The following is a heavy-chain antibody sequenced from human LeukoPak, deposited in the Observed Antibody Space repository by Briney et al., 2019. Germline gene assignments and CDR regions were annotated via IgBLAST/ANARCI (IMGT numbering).Heavy chain of an antibody. J-gene: IGHJ6*03. D-gene: IGHD6-13*01. V-gene: IGHV5-51*01. Sequence: GESLKLSCKTSGYSFTTYWIAWVRQMPGKGLEWMGIIYPGDSDTRYSPSFQGQVTISADKSITSAYLQRSSLKASDTAMYYFSRGYQFASRSESHGPLYDYYYMDVWGHGTTVTVSS. CDR2: IYPGDSDT. CDR3: SRGYQFASRSESHGPLYDYYYMDV. CDR1: GYSFTTYW.